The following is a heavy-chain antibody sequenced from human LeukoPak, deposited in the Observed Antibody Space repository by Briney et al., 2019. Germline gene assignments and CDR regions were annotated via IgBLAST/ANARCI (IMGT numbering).Heavy chain of an antibody. CDR2: IFYDGSNK. D-gene: IGHD2-15*01. Sequence: GGSLRLSCVASGFTFNTNNMHWVRQAPGKGLEWVTFIFYDGSNKNYADSVQGRFTISRDNSKSTLCLQMNSLRAEDTAVYYCAKQLGYCSDGSCYFPYWGQGTLVTVSS. J-gene: IGHJ4*02. V-gene: IGHV3-30-3*02. CDR1: GFTFNTNN. CDR3: AKQLGYCSDGSCYFPY.